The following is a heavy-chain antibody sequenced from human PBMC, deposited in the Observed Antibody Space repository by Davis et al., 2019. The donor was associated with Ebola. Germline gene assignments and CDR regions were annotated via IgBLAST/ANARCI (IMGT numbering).Heavy chain of an antibody. J-gene: IGHJ4*02. CDR1: GGSISSGSFY. CDR2: MYTRGTT. Sequence: SETLSLTCTVSGGSISSGSFYWAWIRQPAGKGLEWIGHMYTRGTTNYNPSLKSRVTISVDTSKNQFSLKLTSVTAADTAVYYCARDRRDSRAYGFWGQGTLVTVSS. CDR3: ARDRRDSRAYGF. V-gene: IGHV4-61*09. D-gene: IGHD3-16*01.